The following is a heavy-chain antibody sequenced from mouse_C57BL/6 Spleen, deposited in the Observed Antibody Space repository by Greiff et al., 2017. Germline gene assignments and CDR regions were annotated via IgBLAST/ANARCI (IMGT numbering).Heavy chain of an antibody. Sequence: QVQLQQSGAELARPGASVKLSCKASGYTFTSYGISWVKQRTGQGLEWIGEIYPRSGNTYYNEKFKGKATLTADKSSSTAYMELRSLTSEDSAVXFCARRGYYDYDGYYFDYWGQGTTRTVSS. CDR2: IYPRSGNT. CDR3: ARRGYYDYDGYYFDY. CDR1: GYTFTSYG. V-gene: IGHV1-81*01. D-gene: IGHD2-4*01. J-gene: IGHJ2*01.